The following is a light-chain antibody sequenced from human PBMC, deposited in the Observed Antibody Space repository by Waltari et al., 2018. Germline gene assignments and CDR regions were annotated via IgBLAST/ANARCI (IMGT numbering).Light chain of an antibody. CDR3: MQGVHLPLT. CDR2: EVS. J-gene: IGKJ4*01. V-gene: IGKV2-29*03. CDR1: QGLPHGEGKTC. Sequence: QGLPHGEGKTCLYLYRKSPGQSPQLLISEVSSRFSGVPDRFSGSGSGTDFTLKISRVEAEDVGLYYCMQGVHLPLTFGGGTKVEIQ.